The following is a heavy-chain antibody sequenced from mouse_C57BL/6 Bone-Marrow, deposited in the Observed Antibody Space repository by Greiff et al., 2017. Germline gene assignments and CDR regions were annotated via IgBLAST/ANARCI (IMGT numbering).Heavy chain of an antibody. Sequence: VQLQQSGPELVKPGASVKIPCKASGYTFTDYNMDWVKQSHGKSLEWIGDINPNNGGTIYNQKFKGKATLTVDKSSSTAYMVLLSLTSEDTAVYYCGILPHPACFAYWGQGTLVTVSA. D-gene: IGHD5-5*01. CDR1: GYTFTDYN. V-gene: IGHV1-18*01. J-gene: IGHJ3*01. CDR3: GILPHPACFAY. CDR2: INPNNGGT.